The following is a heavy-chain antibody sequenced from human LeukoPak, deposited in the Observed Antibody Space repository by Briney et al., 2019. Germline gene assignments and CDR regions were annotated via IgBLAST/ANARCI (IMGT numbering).Heavy chain of an antibody. D-gene: IGHD3-22*01. V-gene: IGHV3-23*01. J-gene: IGHJ4*02. CDR2: TSGSGGST. CDR3: AKGSYYDSSGSFYFDY. Sequence: GGSLRLSCAASGFTFSSHAMSWVRQAPGKGLEWVSATSGSGGSTYYADSVKGRFTISRDNSKNTLYVQVNSLGTEDTAAYYCAKGSYYDSSGSFYFDYWGQGTLVTVSS. CDR1: GFTFSSHA.